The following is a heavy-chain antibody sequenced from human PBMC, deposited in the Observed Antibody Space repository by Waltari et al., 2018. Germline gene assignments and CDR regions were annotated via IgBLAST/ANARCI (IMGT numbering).Heavy chain of an antibody. Sequence: QVQLQESGPGLVKPSETLSLPCTVSGGSISSHYWSWIRQPPGKGLEWNGYIYYSGSTNYNPSLKSRVTISVDTSKNQFSLKLSSVTAADTAVYYCARDNIKGSDSGQDVWGQGTLVTVSS. CDR1: GGSISSHY. J-gene: IGHJ4*02. CDR2: IYYSGST. V-gene: IGHV4-59*11. D-gene: IGHD1-26*01. CDR3: ARDNIKGSDSGQDV.